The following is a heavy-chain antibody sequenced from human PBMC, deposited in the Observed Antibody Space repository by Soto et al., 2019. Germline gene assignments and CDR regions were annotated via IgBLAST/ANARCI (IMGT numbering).Heavy chain of an antibody. CDR2: ISSSVSTI. V-gene: IGHV3-48*03. Sequence: GGSLRLSCAASGFTFSSYEMNWVRQAPGKGLEWVSYISSSVSTIYYADSVKGRFTISRDNAKNSLYLQMNSLRAEDTAVYYCARVSGEQHYLYYYYGMDVWGQGTTVTVSS. J-gene: IGHJ6*02. CDR3: ARVSGEQHYLYYYYGMDV. CDR1: GFTFSSYE. D-gene: IGHD6-13*01.